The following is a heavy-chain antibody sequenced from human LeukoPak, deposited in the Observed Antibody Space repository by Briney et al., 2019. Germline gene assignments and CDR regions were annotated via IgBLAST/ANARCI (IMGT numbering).Heavy chain of an antibody. CDR1: GGSISSYY. CDR2: IYTSGST. D-gene: IGHD6-13*01. V-gene: IGHV4-4*09. CDR3: ARAYLAAAGTYYYYYMDV. J-gene: IGHJ6*03. Sequence: PSETLSLTCTVSGGSISSYYWSWIRQPPGKGLEWIGYIYTSGSTNYNPSLKSRVTISVDTSKNQFSLKLSSVTAADTAVYYCARAYLAAAGTYYYYYMDVWGKGTTVTVSS.